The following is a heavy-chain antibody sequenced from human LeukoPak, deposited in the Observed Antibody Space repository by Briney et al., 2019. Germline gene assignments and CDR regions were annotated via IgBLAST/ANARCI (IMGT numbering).Heavy chain of an antibody. V-gene: IGHV3-7*01. D-gene: IGHD2-2*01. CDR2: IKYDGSEK. Sequence: GGSLRLSCAASGFTFSSYWMSWVRQAPGKGLEWVANIKYDGSEKYYVDSMKGRFTISRDNAKNSLYLQMNSLRAEDTAVYYCARDRICSNPRWYAWGGGDYWGQGNLVTVSS. CDR1: GFTFSSYW. J-gene: IGHJ4*02. CDR3: ARDRICSNPRWYAWGGGDY.